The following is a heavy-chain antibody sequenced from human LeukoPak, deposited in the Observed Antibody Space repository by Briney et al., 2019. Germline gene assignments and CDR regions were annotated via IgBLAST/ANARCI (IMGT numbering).Heavy chain of an antibody. CDR1: GYIFTSYW. J-gene: IGHJ4*02. CDR2: IYPGDSDT. V-gene: IGHV5-51*01. CDR3: ARLLSGSYDY. D-gene: IGHD1-26*01. Sequence: GESLKISCKGSGYIFTSYWIGWVRQMPGKGLEWMGIIYPGDSDTRYSPSFQGHVTISADKSITTAYLQWSSLKASDTAIYYCARLLSGSYDYWGQGTLVTVSS.